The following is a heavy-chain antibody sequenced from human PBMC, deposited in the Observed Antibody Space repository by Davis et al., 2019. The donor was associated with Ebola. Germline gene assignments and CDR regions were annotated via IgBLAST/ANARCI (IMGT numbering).Heavy chain of an antibody. CDR2: ISSSGGST. Sequence: PGGSLRLSCSASGFTFSSFAMHWVRQAPGKGLKYVSAISSSGGSTYYADSVKGRFTISRDSSKNTLHLQMSSLRAEDMAVYYCAKQRGVGAIDYDYWGRGTVVTVSS. CDR1: GFTFSSFA. CDR3: AKQRGVGAIDYDY. D-gene: IGHD1-26*01. J-gene: IGHJ4*02. V-gene: IGHV3-64D*06.